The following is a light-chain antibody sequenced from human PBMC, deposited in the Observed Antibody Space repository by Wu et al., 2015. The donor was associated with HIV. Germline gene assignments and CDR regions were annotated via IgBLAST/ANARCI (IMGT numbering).Light chain of an antibody. J-gene: IGKJ1*01. Sequence: DTQMTQSPSSLSASVGDSVTITCRASQSIITFLNWYQQKPGKAPELLIYASSYLRSGVPSRFSGSGSGTDFSLTISSLQAEDVATYYCQQSHGIPRTFGQGTKVEI. CDR2: ASS. V-gene: IGKV1-39*01. CDR1: QSIITF. CDR3: QQSHGIPRT.